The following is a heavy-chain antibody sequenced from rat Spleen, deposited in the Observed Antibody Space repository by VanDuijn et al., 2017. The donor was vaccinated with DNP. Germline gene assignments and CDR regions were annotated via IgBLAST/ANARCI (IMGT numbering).Heavy chain of an antibody. CDR2: INTDGGST. D-gene: IGHD4-3*01. CDR3: VRWNSGHFDY. V-gene: IGHV5-31*01. CDR1: GFTFNNYW. Sequence: EVQLVETGGGLVQPGRSLRLSCVASGFTFNNYWMTWIRQVPGKGLEWVASINTDGGSTYYPDSVKGRFAISRDNAKSTLYLQMNSLRSEDMATYYCVRWNSGHFDYWGQGVMVTVSS. J-gene: IGHJ2*01.